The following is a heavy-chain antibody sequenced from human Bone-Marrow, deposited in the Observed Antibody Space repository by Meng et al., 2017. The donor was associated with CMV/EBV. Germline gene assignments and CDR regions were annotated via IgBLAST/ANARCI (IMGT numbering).Heavy chain of an antibody. V-gene: IGHV3-66*02. CDR1: GFTVSSNY. J-gene: IGHJ4*02. D-gene: IGHD4-23*01. Sequence: GESLKISCAASGFTVSSNYMSWVRQAPGKGLEWVSVIYSGGSTYYADSVKGRFTISRDNSKNTLYLQMNSPRAEDTAVYYCARTGVNDYSDNWGQGTLVTVSS. CDR3: ARTGVNDYSDN. CDR2: IYSGGST.